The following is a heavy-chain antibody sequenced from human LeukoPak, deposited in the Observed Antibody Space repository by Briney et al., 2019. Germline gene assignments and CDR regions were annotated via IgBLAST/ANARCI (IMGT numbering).Heavy chain of an antibody. J-gene: IGHJ4*02. D-gene: IGHD2-21*02. CDR1: GDSISSYY. CDR3: ARVPARRVVTTPTYFDY. CDR2: ISDRGTT. Sequence: PSETLSLTCTVSGDSISSYYWSWIRQAPGKGLEWIGYISDRGTTNYNPPLKSRVTISADTSKNQFSLRLSSVTAADTAVYYCARVPARRVVTTPTYFDYWGQGTLVTVSS. V-gene: IGHV4-59*01.